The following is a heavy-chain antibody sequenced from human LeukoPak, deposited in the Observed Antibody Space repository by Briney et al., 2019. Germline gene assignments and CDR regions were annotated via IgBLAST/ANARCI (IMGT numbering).Heavy chain of an antibody. V-gene: IGHV3-7*01. Sequence: GGSLRLSCAASGFTFSSYWMSWVRPAPGKGLEWVANIKQDGSEKYYVDSVKGRFTISRDNAKNSLYLQMNSLRAEDTAVYYCARVGYDFWSAYFDYWGQGTLVTVSS. J-gene: IGHJ4*02. CDR3: ARVGYDFWSAYFDY. D-gene: IGHD3-3*01. CDR2: IKQDGSEK. CDR1: GFTFSSYW.